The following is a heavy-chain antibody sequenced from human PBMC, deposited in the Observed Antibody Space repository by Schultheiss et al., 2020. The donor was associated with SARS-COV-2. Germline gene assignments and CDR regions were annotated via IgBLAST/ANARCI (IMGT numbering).Heavy chain of an antibody. J-gene: IGHJ2*01. D-gene: IGHD2-8*01. CDR2: IWYDGSNK. Sequence: GEFLKISCAVSGFTFSSYAMHWVRQAPGKGLEWVAVIWYDGSNKYYADSMKGRFTISRDNSNDTLNLQMNSLRPEDTAVYYCAKDHRSPYLNWYFDLWGRGTLVTVSS. V-gene: IGHV3-30*02. CDR3: AKDHRSPYLNWYFDL. CDR1: GFTFSSYA.